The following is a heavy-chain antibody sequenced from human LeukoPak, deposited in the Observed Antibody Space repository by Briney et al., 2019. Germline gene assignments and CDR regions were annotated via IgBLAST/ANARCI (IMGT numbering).Heavy chain of an antibody. Sequence: ASVKVSCKASGYTFTSYGISWVRQAPGQGLEWMGWISAYNGNTNYAQKLQGRVTMTTDTSTSTAYTELRSLRSDDTAVYYCARVFNDFWSGYYGMDVWGQGTTVTVSS. J-gene: IGHJ6*02. V-gene: IGHV1-18*01. CDR3: ARVFNDFWSGYYGMDV. D-gene: IGHD3-3*01. CDR1: GYTFTSYG. CDR2: ISAYNGNT.